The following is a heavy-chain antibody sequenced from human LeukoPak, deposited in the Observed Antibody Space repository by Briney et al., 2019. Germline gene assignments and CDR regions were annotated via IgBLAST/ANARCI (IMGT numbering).Heavy chain of an antibody. J-gene: IGHJ4*02. CDR3: ARGNFGKTTVVTQLDY. V-gene: IGHV3-30-3*01. CDR2: ISYDGSNK. Sequence: GRSLRLSCAASGFTFSSYAMHWVRQAPGKGLEWVAVISYDGSNKYYADSVKGRFTISRDNSKNTLYLQMNSLRAEDTAVYYCARGNFGKTTVVTQLDYWGQGTLVTVSS. CDR1: GFTFSSYA. D-gene: IGHD4-23*01.